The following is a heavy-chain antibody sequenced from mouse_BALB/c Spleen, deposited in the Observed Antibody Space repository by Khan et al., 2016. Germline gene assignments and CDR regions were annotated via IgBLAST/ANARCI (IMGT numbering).Heavy chain of an antibody. V-gene: IGHV3-2*02. CDR3: AKSTMITFYFDY. J-gene: IGHJ2*01. CDR2: ISYSGST. D-gene: IGHD2-4*01. CDR1: GYSITSDYA. Sequence: EVQLQESGPGLVKPSQSLSLTCTVTGYSITSDYAWNWIRQFPGNKLEWMGYISYSGSTSYNPYLKSRISITRDTSKNQFFLQLNSVTTEDTATYYCAKSTMITFYFDYWGQGTTLTVSS.